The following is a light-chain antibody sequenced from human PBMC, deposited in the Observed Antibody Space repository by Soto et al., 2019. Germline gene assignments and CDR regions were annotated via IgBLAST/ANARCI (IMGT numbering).Light chain of an antibody. CDR1: SSNIGAGHD. J-gene: IGLJ2*01. Sequence: QSVLTQPPSVSGAPGQRVTISCTGSSSNIGAGHDVHWYQHSPGTAPKLLIYRFNNRPSGVPDRFSGSKSGTSASLAISGLQAEDEADYYCQAFDTSLRGSVVFGGGTKLTVL. CDR2: RFN. CDR3: QAFDTSLRGSVV. V-gene: IGLV1-40*01.